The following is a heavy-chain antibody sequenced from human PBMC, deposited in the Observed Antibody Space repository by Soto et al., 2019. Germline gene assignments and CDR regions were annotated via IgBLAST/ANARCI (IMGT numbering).Heavy chain of an antibody. Sequence: GASVKVSCEASGDRFTSYGISWVRQAPEQGLEWMGWISAYNGNTNYAQKLQGRVTMTTDTSTSTAYMELRSLRSDDTAVYYCARDFRVDIVATIHKTRPLPFDYWGQGTLVTVSS. J-gene: IGHJ4*02. D-gene: IGHD5-12*01. V-gene: IGHV1-18*01. CDR2: ISAYNGNT. CDR1: GDRFTSYG. CDR3: ARDFRVDIVATIHKTRPLPFDY.